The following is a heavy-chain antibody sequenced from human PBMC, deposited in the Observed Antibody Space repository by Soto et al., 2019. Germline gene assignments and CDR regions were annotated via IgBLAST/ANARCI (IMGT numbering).Heavy chain of an antibody. Sequence: QVQLQQWGAGLLKPSETLSLTCAVYGGSFSGYYWSWIRQPPGKGLEWIGEINHSGSTNYNPSLKSRVTISVDTSTNQFSLKLSSVTAADTAVYYCARRGYSGYDYRVIDYWGQGTLVTVSS. V-gene: IGHV4-34*01. CDR1: GGSFSGYY. J-gene: IGHJ4*02. CDR3: ARRGYSGYDYRVIDY. D-gene: IGHD5-12*01. CDR2: INHSGST.